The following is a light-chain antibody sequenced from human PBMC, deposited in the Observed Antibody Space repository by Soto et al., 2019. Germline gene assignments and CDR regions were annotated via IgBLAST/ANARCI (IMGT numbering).Light chain of an antibody. CDR3: QQRHDWPRA. V-gene: IGKV3-11*01. CDR1: QSVGSY. Sequence: EIVLTQSPVTLSLSPGERATLSCRASQSVGSYLVWYQQKTGQAPRLLIYDASKRATGIPERFSGSGSGTDFTLSISSLEPEDFAVYYCQQRHDWPRAFGGGTKVEMK. CDR2: DAS. J-gene: IGKJ4*01.